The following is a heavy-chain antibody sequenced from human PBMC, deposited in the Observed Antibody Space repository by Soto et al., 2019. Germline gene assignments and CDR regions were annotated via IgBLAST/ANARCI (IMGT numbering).Heavy chain of an antibody. V-gene: IGHV4-34*01. CDR2: INYCXSS. CDR3: ARAMSLIVEVQRDAPDKYDFYS. CDR1: VGCVSGHF. Sequence: PSETLSLRCAVYVGCVSGHFWRWIRHPPGKGLEWIGEINYCXSSNLNPPIKSRVTISPNRFXNQFALEVNSLTAADTAVYYCARAMSLIVEVQRDAPDKYDFYSGGQGAVVTVSS. D-gene: IGHD2-21*01. J-gene: IGHJ4*02.